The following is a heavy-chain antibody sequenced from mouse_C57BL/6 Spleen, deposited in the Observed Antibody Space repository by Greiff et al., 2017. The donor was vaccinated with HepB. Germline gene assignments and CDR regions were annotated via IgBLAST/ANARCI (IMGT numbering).Heavy chain of an antibody. V-gene: IGHV5-17*01. CDR3: ARPPNYYGSSLRYVDG. Sequence: EVHLVESGGGLVKPGGSLKLSCAASGFTFSDYGMHWVRQAPEKGLEWVAYISSGSSTIYYADTVKGRFTISRDNAKNTLFLQLTSLRAEDTAMYYCARPPNYYGSSLRYVDGWGTGTTVTVSS. D-gene: IGHD1-1*01. CDR1: GFTFSDYG. J-gene: IGHJ1*03. CDR2: ISSGSSTI.